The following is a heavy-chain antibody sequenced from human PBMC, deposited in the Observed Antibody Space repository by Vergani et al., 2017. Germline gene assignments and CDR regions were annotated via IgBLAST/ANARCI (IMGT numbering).Heavy chain of an antibody. CDR1: GFTFSSYA. CDR3: AKYRYNWNDGGDFDY. V-gene: IGHV3-23*01. J-gene: IGHJ4*02. Sequence: EVQLLESGGGLVQPGGSLRLSCAASGFTFSSYAMSWVRQAPGKGLEWVSAISGSGGSTYYADSVKGRFTISRDNSKNTLYLQMNSLRAEDTAVYYCAKYRYNWNDGGDFDYWGQGTLVTVAS. CDR2: ISGSGGST. D-gene: IGHD1-1*01.